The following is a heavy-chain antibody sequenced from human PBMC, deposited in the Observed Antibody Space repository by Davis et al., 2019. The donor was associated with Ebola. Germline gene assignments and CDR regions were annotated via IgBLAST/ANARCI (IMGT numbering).Heavy chain of an antibody. V-gene: IGHV1-69*06. CDR1: GYTFIRYG. D-gene: IGHD2-15*01. CDR2: IIPIFGTA. Sequence: AASVKVSCKASGYTFIRYGISWVRQAPGQGLEWMGGIIPIFGTANYAQKFQGRVTITADKSTSTAYMELSSLRSEDTAVYYCARDRCSGGSCYLGGTPPDYWGQGTLVTVSS. CDR3: ARDRCSGGSCYLGGTPPDY. J-gene: IGHJ4*02.